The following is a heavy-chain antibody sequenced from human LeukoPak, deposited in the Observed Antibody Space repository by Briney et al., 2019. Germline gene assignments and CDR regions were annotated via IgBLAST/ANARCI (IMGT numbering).Heavy chain of an antibody. CDR3: ARYPQVAYSSSWYDAFDI. D-gene: IGHD6-13*01. CDR1: GGSISSYY. J-gene: IGHJ3*02. V-gene: IGHV4-59*01. Sequence: NPSETLSLTCTVSGGSISSYYWSWIRQPPGKGLECIGYIYYSGSTNYNPPLTSRVTISVDTPQNHFSLKLSSVTAADTAVYYCARYPQVAYSSSWYDAFDIWGQGTMVTVSS. CDR2: IYYSGST.